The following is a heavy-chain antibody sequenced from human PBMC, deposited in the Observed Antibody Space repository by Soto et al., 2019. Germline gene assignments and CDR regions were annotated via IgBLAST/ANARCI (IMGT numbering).Heavy chain of an antibody. CDR1: GFSLSNVKMG. CDR2: IFSNDEK. J-gene: IGHJ4*02. CDR3: ARIVYGDYRQEISFDY. D-gene: IGHD4-17*01. V-gene: IGHV2-26*01. Sequence: QVTLKESGPVLVKPTETLTLTCTVSGFSLSNVKMGVSWIRQPPGKALEWLAHIFSNDEKSYSTSLKSRLTICQDTSKRQVVLTMTNMDTVDTATYYCARIVYGDYRQEISFDYWGQGTLVTVFS.